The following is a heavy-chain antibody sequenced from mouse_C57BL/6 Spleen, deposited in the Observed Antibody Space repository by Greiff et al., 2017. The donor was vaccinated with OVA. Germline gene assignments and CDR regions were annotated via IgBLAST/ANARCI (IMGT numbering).Heavy chain of an antibody. CDR3: AKTSGSSLYWYFDV. Sequence: QVQLKQSGPGLVQPSQSLSITCTVSGFSLTSYGVHWVRQSPGKGLEWLGVIWRGGSTDYTAAFMSRLSITKDNSKSQVFFKMNSLQADDTAIYYCAKTSGSSLYWYFDVWGTGTTVTVSS. D-gene: IGHD1-1*01. CDR1: GFSLTSYG. J-gene: IGHJ1*03. V-gene: IGHV2-5*01. CDR2: IWRGGST.